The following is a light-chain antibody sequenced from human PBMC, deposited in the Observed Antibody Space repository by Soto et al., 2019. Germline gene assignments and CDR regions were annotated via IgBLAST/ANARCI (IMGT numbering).Light chain of an antibody. CDR1: TGAVTSGYY. CDR3: LLYYGGVHWV. J-gene: IGLJ3*02. Sequence: QAVVTQEPSLTVSPGGTVTLTCASSTGAVTSGYYPNWFQQKPGQAPRALIYSTNNKHYWTPARFSGSLLGGKAALTLSGVQPEDEAEYYCLLYYGGVHWVFGGGTKVTVL. V-gene: IGLV7-43*01. CDR2: STN.